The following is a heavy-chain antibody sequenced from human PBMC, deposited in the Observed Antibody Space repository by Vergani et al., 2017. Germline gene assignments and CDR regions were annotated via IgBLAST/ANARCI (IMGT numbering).Heavy chain of an antibody. CDR2: IYPGYSDT. Sequence: EVQLVQSGAEVKKPGESLKISCKGSGYSFTSYWIGWVRQMPGKGLEWMGIIYPGYSDTRYSPSFQGQVTISADKSISTAYLQWSSLKASDTAMYYCARHESGYGGLNYYYYYMDVWGKGTTVTVSS. CDR1: GYSFTSYW. J-gene: IGHJ6*03. CDR3: ARHESGYGGLNYYYYYMDV. D-gene: IGHD4-23*01. V-gene: IGHV5-51*01.